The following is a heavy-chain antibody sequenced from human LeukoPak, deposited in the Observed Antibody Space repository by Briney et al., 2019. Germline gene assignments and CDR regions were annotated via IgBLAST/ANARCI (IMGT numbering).Heavy chain of an antibody. CDR3: ARMIRDYGDSNWFDP. Sequence: GGSLRLACAASGFTFSSYAMSWVRQAPGKGLEWVSAISGSGGTTYYANSVKGRFTFSRDNSKNTLYLQMNSLRAEDTAIYYCARMIRDYGDSNWFDPWGQGTLVTVSS. CDR2: ISGSGGTT. J-gene: IGHJ5*02. V-gene: IGHV3-23*01. D-gene: IGHD4-17*01. CDR1: GFTFSSYA.